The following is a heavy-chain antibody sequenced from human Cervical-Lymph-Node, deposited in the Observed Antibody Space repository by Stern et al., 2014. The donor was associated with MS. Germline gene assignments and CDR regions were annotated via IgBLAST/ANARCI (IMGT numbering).Heavy chain of an antibody. D-gene: IGHD1-26*01. CDR3: ARDRSGSYQPRSVWGLNAFDI. CDR1: GGSISRSNW. V-gene: IGHV4-4*02. J-gene: IGHJ3*02. CDR2: IYHSRST. Sequence: QVQLQESGPGLVKPSGTLSLTCAVSGGSISRSNWWSWVRQPPGKGLEWVREIYHSRSTNYNPSLQSRVTISVDKSKNQFSLKLSSGTAADTAVYYCARDRSGSYQPRSVWGLNAFDIWGQGTMVTVSS.